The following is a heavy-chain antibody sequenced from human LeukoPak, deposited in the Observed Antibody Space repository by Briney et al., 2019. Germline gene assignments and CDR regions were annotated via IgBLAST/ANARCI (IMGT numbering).Heavy chain of an antibody. CDR3: ARDSSGSKALDY. V-gene: IGHV4-4*07. Sequence: SETLSLTCTVSSGSISSYYWSWIRQPAGKGPEWIGRIYTSASTNYNPSLKSRVTMSVDTSKNQFSLKLSSVTAADTAVYYCARDSSGSKALDYWGQGTLVTVSS. CDR1: SGSISSYY. D-gene: IGHD3-22*01. CDR2: IYTSAST. J-gene: IGHJ4*02.